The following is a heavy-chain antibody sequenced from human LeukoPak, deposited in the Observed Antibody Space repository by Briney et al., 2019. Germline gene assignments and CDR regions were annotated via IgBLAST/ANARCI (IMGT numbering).Heavy chain of an antibody. J-gene: IGHJ4*02. V-gene: IGHV3-23*01. CDR2: ISDSGGST. CDR1: GFTFSSYA. D-gene: IGHD6-13*01. CDR3: ARDGRISSSWYYFDY. Sequence: GGSLRLSCAASGFTFSSYALSWVRQAPGKGLEWVSGISDSGGSTHYADSVKGRFTVSRDNSKNTLYLQMNSLRAEDTAVYYCARDGRISSSWYYFDYWGQGTLVTVSS.